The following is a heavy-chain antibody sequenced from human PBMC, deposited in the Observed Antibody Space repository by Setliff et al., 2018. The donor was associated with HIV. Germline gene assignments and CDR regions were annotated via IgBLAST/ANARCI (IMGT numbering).Heavy chain of an antibody. CDR1: GGSISSGSYY. J-gene: IGHJ5*02. CDR3: ARDGGYYGSGSQP. D-gene: IGHD3-10*01. V-gene: IGHV4-61*09. Sequence: PSETLSLTCTVSGGSISSGSYYWSWLRQPAGKGLEWIGHIYTSGSTNYNPSLKSRVTISVDTSKNQFSLKLSSVTAADTAVYYCARDGGYYGSGSQPWGQGTLVTVSS. CDR2: IYTSGST.